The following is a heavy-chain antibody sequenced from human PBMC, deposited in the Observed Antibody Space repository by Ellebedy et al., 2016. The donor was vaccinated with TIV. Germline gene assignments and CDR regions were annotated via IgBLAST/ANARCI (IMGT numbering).Heavy chain of an antibody. CDR1: GFTFSDFS. V-gene: IGHV3-21*06. J-gene: IGHJ5*02. CDR2: ISGRSTNK. Sequence: GGSLRLXCAASGFTFSDFSMNWVRQAPGKGLEWVSSISGRSTNKEYADSLKGRFAISRDNAKNSLFLQMNSLRADDTAVYYCARDPDYGDGWFDTWGQGTLVTVSS. D-gene: IGHD4-17*01. CDR3: ARDPDYGDGWFDT.